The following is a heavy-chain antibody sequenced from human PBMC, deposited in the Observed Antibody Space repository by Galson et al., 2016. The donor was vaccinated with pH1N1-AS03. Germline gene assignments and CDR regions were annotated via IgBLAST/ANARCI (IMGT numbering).Heavy chain of an antibody. D-gene: IGHD3-10*01. J-gene: IGHJ4*02. V-gene: IGHV3-30*04. CDR3: ARQIETGIWFLDY. CDR1: GFTFSSYP. Sequence: SLRLSCAGSGFTFSSYPMHWVRQAPGKGLEWVAVISYDASHIYYADSVKGQFTISRDNSRNTLYLQTNSLRPDDTAVYFCARQIETGIWFLDYWGQGTLVTVSS. CDR2: ISYDASHI.